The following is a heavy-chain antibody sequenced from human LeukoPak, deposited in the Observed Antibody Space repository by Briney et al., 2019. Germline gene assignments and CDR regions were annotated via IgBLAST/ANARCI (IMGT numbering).Heavy chain of an antibody. CDR3: ARQSRDGSKTRGYCFDY. CDR2: NYPADSDT. CDR1: GYSSTNYW. Sequence: AESPKISCKGSGYSSTNYWIGRVRQMPGKGLQSMGINYPADSDTTYTPSLQGQDTISADKSNNTLYLQWSSLKASDTAMYYCARQSRDGSKTRGYCFDYWGEGTLVTVSS. D-gene: IGHD3-10*01. V-gene: IGHV5-51*01. J-gene: IGHJ4*02.